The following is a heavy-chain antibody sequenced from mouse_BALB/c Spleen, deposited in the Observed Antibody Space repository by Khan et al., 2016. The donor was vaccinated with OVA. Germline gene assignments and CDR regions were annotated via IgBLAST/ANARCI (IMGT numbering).Heavy chain of an antibody. CDR2: ISGDSNTI. V-gene: IGHV5-17*02. D-gene: IGHD1-1*01. CDR1: GFTFNSYG. J-gene: IGHJ2*01. CDR3: ATSYFYGYYFDY. Sequence: EVHLVESGGGLVQPGGSRKLSCAASGFTFNSYGMHWVRQAPEKGLEWVAYISGDSNTIYYADTVKGRFTISRDNPKNTLFLQMTRRMSEDTAMYYCATSYFYGYYFDYWGPGTTLTVS.